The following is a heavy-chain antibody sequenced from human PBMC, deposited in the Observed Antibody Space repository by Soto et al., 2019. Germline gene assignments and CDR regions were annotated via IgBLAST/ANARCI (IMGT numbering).Heavy chain of an antibody. D-gene: IGHD3-3*01. CDR3: TRDGDFYGMGV. CDR1: GFTSDDYA. J-gene: IGHJ6*02. Sequence: PGGSLRLSCTFCGFTSDDYALTWVRQAPGKGLEWVAFATSQAFGGTTDYAASVKGRFTISRDDSTTVAYLQMNSLQTEDTAIYYCTRDGDFYGMGVWGQGTTVTVSS. CDR2: ATSQAFGGTT. V-gene: IGHV3-49*04.